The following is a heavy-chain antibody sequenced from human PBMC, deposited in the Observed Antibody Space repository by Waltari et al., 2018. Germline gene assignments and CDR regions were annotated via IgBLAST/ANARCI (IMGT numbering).Heavy chain of an antibody. CDR3: ATGGGIAVADS. CDR2: IYSTGTT. D-gene: IGHD6-19*01. CDR1: GGSISSRGFSPNF. V-gene: IGHV4-39*07. J-gene: IGHJ4*02. Sequence: QLQLQESGPGLVKPSETLSLTCTVSGGSISSRGFSPNFWIWTRQPPGKGLEWIGSIYSTGTTYYHPSLKSRVTISVDTSKNQFYLKLNSVTAADTAVYYCATGGGIAVADSWGQGTLVTVSS.